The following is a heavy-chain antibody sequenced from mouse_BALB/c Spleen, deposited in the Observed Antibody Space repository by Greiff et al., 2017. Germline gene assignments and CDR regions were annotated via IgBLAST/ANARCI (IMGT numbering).Heavy chain of an antibody. CDR2: ISSGGSYT. CDR1: GFTFSSYG. D-gene: IGHD2-14*01. CDR3: ARQGYDNYAMDY. V-gene: IGHV5-6*01. Sequence: EVKLVESGGDLVKPGGSLKLSCAASGFTFSSYGMSWVRQTPDKRLEWVATISSGGSYTYYPDSVKGRFTISRDNAKNTLYLQMSSLKSEDTAMYYCARQGYDNYAMDYWGQGTSVTVSS. J-gene: IGHJ4*01.